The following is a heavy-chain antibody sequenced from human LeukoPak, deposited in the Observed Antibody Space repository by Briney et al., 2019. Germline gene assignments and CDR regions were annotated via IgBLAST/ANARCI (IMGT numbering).Heavy chain of an antibody. CDR3: ARGSGYDGSFDY. V-gene: IGHV3-21*01. D-gene: IGHD5-12*01. CDR2: ISSSSSYI. Sequence: GGSLGLSCAASGFTFSSYSMNWVRQAPGKGLEWVSSISSSSSYISYADSVKGRFTISRDNAKNSLYLQMNSLRAEDTAVYYCARGSGYDGSFDYWGQGTLVTVSS. J-gene: IGHJ4*02. CDR1: GFTFSSYS.